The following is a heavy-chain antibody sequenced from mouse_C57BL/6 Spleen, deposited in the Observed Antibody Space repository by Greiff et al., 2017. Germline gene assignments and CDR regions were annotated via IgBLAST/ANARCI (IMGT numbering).Heavy chain of an antibody. CDR1: GYTFTDYE. D-gene: IGHD1-3*01. CDR2: IDPETGGT. Sequence: QVQLQQSGAELVRPGASVTLSCKASGYTFTDYEMHWVKQTPVHGLEWIGAIDPETGGTAYNQKFKGKAILTADKSSSTAYMGLRSLTSEDSAVYYCTPTRSFAYWGQGTLVTVSA. J-gene: IGHJ3*01. CDR3: TPTRSFAY. V-gene: IGHV1-15*01.